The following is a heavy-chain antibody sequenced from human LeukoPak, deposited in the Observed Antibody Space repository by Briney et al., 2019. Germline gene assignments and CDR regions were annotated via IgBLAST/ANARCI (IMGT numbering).Heavy chain of an antibody. J-gene: IGHJ5*02. CDR1: GYTLTSYG. Sequence: ASVKVSCKASGYTLTSYGISWVRQAPGQGLEWMGWISAYNGNTNYAQKLQGRVTMTTDTSTSTAYMELRSLRSDDTAVYYCARVPDRHITMIVFGFDPWGQGTLVTVSS. CDR3: ARVPDRHITMIVFGFDP. CDR2: ISAYNGNT. D-gene: IGHD3-22*01. V-gene: IGHV1-18*01.